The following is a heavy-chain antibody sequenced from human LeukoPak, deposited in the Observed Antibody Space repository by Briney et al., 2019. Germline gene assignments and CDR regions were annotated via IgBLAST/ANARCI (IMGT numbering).Heavy chain of an antibody. D-gene: IGHD6-6*01. CDR1: GGSISSGSYY. V-gene: IGHV4-61*02. J-gene: IGHJ5*02. Sequence: SETLSLTCTVSGGSISSGSYYWSWIRQPAGKGLEWIGRIYTSGSTNYNPSLKSRVTISVDTSKNQFSLKLSSVTAADTAVYYCARGVRGQLDSFWFDPWGQGTLVTVSS. CDR2: IYTSGST. CDR3: ARGVRGQLDSFWFDP.